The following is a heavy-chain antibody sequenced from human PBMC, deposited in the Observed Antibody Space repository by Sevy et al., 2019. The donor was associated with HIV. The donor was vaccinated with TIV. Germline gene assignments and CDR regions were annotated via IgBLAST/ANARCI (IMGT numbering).Heavy chain of an antibody. CDR2: IYYNGHI. D-gene: IGHD1-26*01. CDR1: GGSITSLY. Sequence: SETLSLTCTVSGGSITSLYWNWIRQPPGKGLEWIANIYYNGHINYDRYLKRRVTLSLDTSKNHFSLRLSSVTAADTAMYYCAGENAWGRGYSWGQGTLVTVSS. V-gene: IGHV4-59*08. CDR3: AGENAWGRGYS. J-gene: IGHJ4*02.